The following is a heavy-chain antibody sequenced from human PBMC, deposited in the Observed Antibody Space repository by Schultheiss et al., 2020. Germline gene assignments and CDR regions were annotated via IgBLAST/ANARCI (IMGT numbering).Heavy chain of an antibody. CDR3: AREVIAAAGSFDP. V-gene: IGHV3-7*03. CDR1: GFTFSSYW. Sequence: GGSLRLSCAASGFTFSSYWMSWVRQAPGKGLEWVANIKQDGSEKYYVDSVKGRFTISRDNAKNSLYLQMNSLRAEDTAVYYCAREVIAAAGSFDPWGQGTLVTVSS. CDR2: IKQDGSEK. J-gene: IGHJ5*02. D-gene: IGHD6-13*01.